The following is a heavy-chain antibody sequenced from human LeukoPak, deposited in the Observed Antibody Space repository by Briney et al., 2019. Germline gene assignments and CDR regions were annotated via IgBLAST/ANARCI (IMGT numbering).Heavy chain of an antibody. Sequence: GESLKISCKGPRDSFTTYWIGWVRQKPGQGLEWMGLIHPGDSDSRDNPSFQGQVTISADKSIDTVFLRWSSLTASDTAIYYCARRGRGLIAAAFDIWGQGTMVTVSS. J-gene: IGHJ3*02. V-gene: IGHV5-51*01. CDR1: RDSFTTYW. CDR3: ARRGRGLIAAAFDI. D-gene: IGHD6-13*01. CDR2: IHPGDSDS.